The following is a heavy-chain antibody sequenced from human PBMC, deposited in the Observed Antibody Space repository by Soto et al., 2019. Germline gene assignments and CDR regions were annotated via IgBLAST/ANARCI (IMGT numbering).Heavy chain of an antibody. CDR1: GGAFTNYS. V-gene: IGHV1-69*06. CDR2: IIPLHNTS. J-gene: IGHJ6*04. CDR3: AIWANWNPLYYRGMDV. Sequence: QVQLLQSGAEVKKPGSSVKVSCKVSGGAFTNYSLNWVRHAPGQGLEWLGGIIPLHNTSNYSLKLLGRGSVTAEISSNTVYMHLSGLTSDDTATYYCAIWANWNPLYYRGMDVLGKGTTVTLSS. D-gene: IGHD1-20*01.